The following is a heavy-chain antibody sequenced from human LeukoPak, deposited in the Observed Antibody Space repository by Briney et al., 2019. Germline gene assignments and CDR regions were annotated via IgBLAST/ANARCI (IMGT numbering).Heavy chain of an antibody. CDR1: GGSVSSGSYY. V-gene: IGHV4-61*01. D-gene: IGHD3-10*01. CDR2: IYYSGST. Sequence: PSETLSLTCTVSGGSVSSGSYYWSWIRQTPGKGLEWVGFIYYSGSTDYNPSLKSRVTVSVDTSKNQFSLKLSSVTAADTAVYYCAREHMVRGVINRWGQGALVTVSS. CDR3: AREHMVRGVINR. J-gene: IGHJ4*02.